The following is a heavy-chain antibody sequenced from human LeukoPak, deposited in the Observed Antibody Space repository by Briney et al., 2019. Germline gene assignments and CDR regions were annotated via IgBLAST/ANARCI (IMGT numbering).Heavy chain of an antibody. V-gene: IGHV4-39*07. CDR2: IYYSGST. CDR1: GGSISSSSYY. CDR3: ARAPLRYFDWLPASLAPIDAFDI. D-gene: IGHD3-9*01. J-gene: IGHJ3*02. Sequence: SETLSLTCTVSGGSISSSSYYWGWIRQPPGKGLEWIGSIYYSGSTYYNPSLKSRVTISVDTSKNQFSLKLSSVTAADTAVYYCARAPLRYFDWLPASLAPIDAFDIWGQGTMVTVSS.